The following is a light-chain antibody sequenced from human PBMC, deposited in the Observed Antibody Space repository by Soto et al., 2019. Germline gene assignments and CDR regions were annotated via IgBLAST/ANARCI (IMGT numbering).Light chain of an antibody. V-gene: IGKV3-15*01. CDR3: QQYNNWPQT. J-gene: IGKJ1*01. CDR1: QSVSSN. Sequence: EIVMLQSPATLSVSPVERPTLSCRASQSVSSNLAWYQQKPGQAPRLLIYGASTRATGIPARFSGSGSGTEFTLTISSLQSEDFAVYFCQQYNNWPQTFGQGTKV. CDR2: GAS.